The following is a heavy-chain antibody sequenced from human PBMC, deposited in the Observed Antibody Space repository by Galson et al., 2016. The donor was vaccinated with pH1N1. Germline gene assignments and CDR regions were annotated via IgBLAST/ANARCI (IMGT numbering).Heavy chain of an antibody. Sequence: ETLSLTCTVSGGSISSSSYYWDWIRQPPGKGLEWIGSIYYSGSTYYNPSLKSRVTISVDTSKNQFSLKLSSVTAADTAVYYCARRGIGEFLYYFDSWGQGTLITVSS. D-gene: IGHD3-10*01. CDR3: ARRGIGEFLYYFDS. V-gene: IGHV4-39*01. J-gene: IGHJ4*02. CDR1: GGSISSSSYY. CDR2: IYYSGST.